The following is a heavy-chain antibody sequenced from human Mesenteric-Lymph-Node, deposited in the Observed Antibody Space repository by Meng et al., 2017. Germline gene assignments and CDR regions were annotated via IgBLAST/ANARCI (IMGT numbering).Heavy chain of an antibody. V-gene: IGHV4-30-4*01. CDR3: ASPLGILGIVDL. CDR1: GGSIGRGGYY. CDR2: IYYSGST. D-gene: IGHD7-27*01. J-gene: IGHJ2*01. Sequence: QVRLQESGPGLVTPAQPLFLPCTVAGGSIGRGGYYWSWIRQHPGKGLEWIGYIYYSGSTYYNPSLKSRVTISVDTSKNQFSLKLSSVTAADTAVYYCASPLGILGIVDLWGRGTLVTVSS.